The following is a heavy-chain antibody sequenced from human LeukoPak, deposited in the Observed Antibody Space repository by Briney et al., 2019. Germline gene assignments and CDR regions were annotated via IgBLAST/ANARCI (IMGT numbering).Heavy chain of an antibody. J-gene: IGHJ6*02. CDR1: GFTFSSYA. CDR3: ARGPSLLRYYYGMDV. CDR2: ISYDGSNK. Sequence: GGSLRVSCAASGFTFSSYAMHWVRQAPGKGLEWVAVISYDGSNKYYADSVKGRFTISRDNSKNTLYLQMNSLRAEDTAVYYCARGPSLLRYYYGMDVWGQGTTVTVSS. V-gene: IGHV3-30*04.